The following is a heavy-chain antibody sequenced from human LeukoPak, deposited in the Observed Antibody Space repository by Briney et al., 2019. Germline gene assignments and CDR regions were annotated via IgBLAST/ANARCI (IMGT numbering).Heavy chain of an antibody. V-gene: IGHV4-31*03. CDR2: IYYSGST. CDR1: GGSISSGGYY. Sequence: SETLSLTCTVSGGSISSGGYYWSWIRQHPGKGLEWIGYIYYSGSTYYNPSLKSRVTISVDTSKNQFSPKLSSVTAADTAVYYCARAHYDSSGYYVGYFDYWGQGTLVTVSS. CDR3: ARAHYDSSGYYVGYFDY. D-gene: IGHD3-22*01. J-gene: IGHJ4*02.